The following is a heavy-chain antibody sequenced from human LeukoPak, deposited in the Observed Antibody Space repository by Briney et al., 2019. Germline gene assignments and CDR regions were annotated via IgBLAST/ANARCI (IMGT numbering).Heavy chain of an antibody. D-gene: IGHD3-3*01. CDR2: IRYDGGNK. CDR1: GFTFSSYG. Sequence: GGSLRLSCAASGFTFSSYGMHWVRQAPGKGLEWVAFIRYDGGNKYYADSVKGRFTISRDNSKNTLYLQMNSLRAEDTAVYYCAKDGVTIFGLRVSYMDVWGKGTTVTVSS. CDR3: AKDGVTIFGLRVSYMDV. V-gene: IGHV3-30*02. J-gene: IGHJ6*03.